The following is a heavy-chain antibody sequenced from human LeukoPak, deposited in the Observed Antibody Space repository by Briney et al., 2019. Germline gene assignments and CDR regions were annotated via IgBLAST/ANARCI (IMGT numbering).Heavy chain of an antibody. CDR3: ARVLWGGYDILTGSFDY. J-gene: IGHJ4*02. V-gene: IGHV4-34*01. CDR2: INHSGST. D-gene: IGHD3-9*01. Sequence: SETLSLTCAVYGGSFSGYYWSWIRQPPGKGLEWIGEINHSGSTNYNPSLKSRVTISVDTCKNQFSLKLSSVTAADTAVYYCARVLWGGYDILTGSFDYWGQGTLVTVSS. CDR1: GGSFSGYY.